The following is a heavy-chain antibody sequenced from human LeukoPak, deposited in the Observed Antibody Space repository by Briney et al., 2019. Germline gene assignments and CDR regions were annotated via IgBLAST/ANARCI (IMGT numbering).Heavy chain of an antibody. V-gene: IGHV1-46*01. CDR2: INPSGGST. D-gene: IGHD2-2*01. Sequence: VSVKVSCKASGYTFTSYYMHWVRQAPGQGLEWMGIINPSGGSTSYAQKFQGRVTMTRDTSTSTVYMELSSLRSEDTAVYYCARGQGYCSSTSCYAEWFDPWGQGTLVTVSS. J-gene: IGHJ5*02. CDR3: ARGQGYCSSTSCYAEWFDP. CDR1: GYTFTSYY.